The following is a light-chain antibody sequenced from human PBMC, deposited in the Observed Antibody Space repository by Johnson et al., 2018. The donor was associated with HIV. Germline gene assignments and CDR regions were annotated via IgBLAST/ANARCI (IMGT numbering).Light chain of an antibody. V-gene: IGLV1-51*02. CDR1: SSNIGNDS. Sequence: QSVLTQPPSVSAAPGQRVTISCSGSSSNIGNDSVSWYQQLPGTAPELLIYENNRRPSGIPDRFSGSKSGTSATLVITGLQTGDEADYYCGTWDSSLSAGVFGTGTTVTVL. CDR3: GTWDSSLSAGV. CDR2: ENN. J-gene: IGLJ1*01.